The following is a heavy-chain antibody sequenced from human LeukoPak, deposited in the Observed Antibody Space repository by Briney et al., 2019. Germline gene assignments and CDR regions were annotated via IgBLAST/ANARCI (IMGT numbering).Heavy chain of an antibody. CDR2: ISSSSSTI. V-gene: IGHV3-48*04. Sequence: GGSLRLSCAASGFTFSSYSMNWVRQAPGKGLEWVSYISSSSSTIYYADSVKGRFTISRDNAKNSLYLQMNSLRAEDTAVYCWAREGRNDAFDIWGQGTMVTVSS. J-gene: IGHJ3*02. D-gene: IGHD1-14*01. CDR1: GFTFSSYS. CDR3: AREGRNDAFDI.